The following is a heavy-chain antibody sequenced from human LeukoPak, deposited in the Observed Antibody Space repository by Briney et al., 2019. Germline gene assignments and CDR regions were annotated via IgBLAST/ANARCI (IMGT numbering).Heavy chain of an antibody. J-gene: IGHJ4*02. Sequence: ASVKVSCKASGGTFSSYAISWVRQAPGQGLEWMGWINPNSGGTNYAQKFQGRVTMTRDTSISTAYMELSRLRSDDTAVYYCARYIVVVPAATEYYFDYWGQGTLVTVSS. V-gene: IGHV1-2*02. CDR2: INPNSGGT. CDR3: ARYIVVVPAATEYYFDY. CDR1: GGTFSSYA. D-gene: IGHD2-2*01.